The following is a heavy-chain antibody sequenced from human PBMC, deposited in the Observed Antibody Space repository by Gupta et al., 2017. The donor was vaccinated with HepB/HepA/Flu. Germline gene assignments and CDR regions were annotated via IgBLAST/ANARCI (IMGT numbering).Heavy chain of an antibody. Sequence: VQLLESGGGLVQPWGSLRLSCAASGFTFGSHALSWGRQAPGKGLQWVSLISSSGDTTYYADSVKGRFTISRDNSKNTLYLQMNTLRVEDTAVYYCATNSSAYYFDNWGQGTHVTVSS. CDR3: ATNSSAYYFDN. D-gene: IGHD3-22*01. V-gene: IGHV3-23*01. CDR2: ISSSGDTT. CDR1: GFTFGSHA. J-gene: IGHJ4*02.